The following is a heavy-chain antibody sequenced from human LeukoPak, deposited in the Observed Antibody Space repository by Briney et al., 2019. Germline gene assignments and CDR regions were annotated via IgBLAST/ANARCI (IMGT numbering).Heavy chain of an antibody. V-gene: IGHV1-45*02. Sequence: GASVKVSCKASGYTFTYRYLHWVRQAPGQALEWMGWITPFNGNTNYAQKFQDRVTITRDRSMSTAYMELSSLRSEDTAMYYCATTHGYGDYVHALDIWGQGTMVTVSS. D-gene: IGHD4-17*01. J-gene: IGHJ3*02. CDR3: ATTHGYGDYVHALDI. CDR1: GYTFTYRY. CDR2: ITPFNGNT.